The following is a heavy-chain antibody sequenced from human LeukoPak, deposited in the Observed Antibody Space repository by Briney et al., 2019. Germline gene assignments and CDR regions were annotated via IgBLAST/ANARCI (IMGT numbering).Heavy chain of an antibody. J-gene: IGHJ6*03. Sequence: PSETLSLTCTVSGYSISSGYYWGWIRQPPGKGLEWIGSIYHSGGTYYNPSLKSRVTMSVDTSKNQFSLKLSSVTAADTAVYYCARGYGDLYYYYYYMDVWGKGTTVTVSS. D-gene: IGHD4-17*01. V-gene: IGHV4-38-2*02. CDR1: GYSISSGYY. CDR2: IYHSGGT. CDR3: ARGYGDLYYYYYYMDV.